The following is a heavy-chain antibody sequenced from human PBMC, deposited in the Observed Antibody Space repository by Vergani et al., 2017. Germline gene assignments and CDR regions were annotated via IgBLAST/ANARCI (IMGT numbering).Heavy chain of an antibody. J-gene: IGHJ6*02. D-gene: IGHD5-12*01. V-gene: IGHV1-69*04. Sequence: QVQLVQSGAEVKKPGSSVKVSCKASGGTFSSYAISWVRQAPGQGLEWMGRIIPILGIANYAQKFQGRVTITADKSTSTAYMELSSLRSEDTAVYYCAREYQXSGYDPRGGYYYYGMDVWGQGTTVTVSS. CDR1: GGTFSSYA. CDR3: AREYQXSGYDPRGGYYYYGMDV. CDR2: IIPILGIA.